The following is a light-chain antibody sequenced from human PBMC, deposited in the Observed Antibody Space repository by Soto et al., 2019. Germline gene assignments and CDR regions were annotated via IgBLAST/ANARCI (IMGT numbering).Light chain of an antibody. CDR1: QSISRN. CDR3: QQSHSSPLS. CDR2: TAS. J-gene: IGKJ4*01. V-gene: IGKV1-39*01. Sequence: IQMTQSPSSLSASVGDRGTITCRASQSISRNLNGYQQKPGKDPKLLIYTASHLQSGVPSRFSGSGSGTDFALTISSLQPEDSAVYYCQQSHSSPLSFGGGTKVEF.